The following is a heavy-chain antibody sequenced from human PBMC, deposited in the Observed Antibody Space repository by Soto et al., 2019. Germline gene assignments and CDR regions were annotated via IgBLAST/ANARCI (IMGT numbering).Heavy chain of an antibody. D-gene: IGHD6-13*01. V-gene: IGHV2-26*01. CDR2: IFSNDEK. Sequence: SGPTRVNPTETLTLTCTVSGFSLSNARMGVSWIRQPPGKALEWLAHIFSNDEKSYSTSLKSRRTISKDTSKSQVVLTMTNMDPVDTATYYCARVSFGQYSSSWGSYYYYGMYVWGQGTTVTVS. CDR3: ARVSFGQYSSSWGSYYYYGMYV. J-gene: IGHJ6*02. CDR1: GFSLSNARMG.